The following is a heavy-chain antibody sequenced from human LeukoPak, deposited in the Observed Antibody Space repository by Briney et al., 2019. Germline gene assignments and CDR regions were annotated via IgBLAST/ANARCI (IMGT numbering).Heavy chain of an antibody. V-gene: IGHV3-48*01. D-gene: IGHD6-19*01. Sequence: GRSLRLSCAASGFTFSSHSMNWVRQAPGQGLEWVSYISSSSHTIYYADSVKGRFTISRDNARNSLYLQMNILRAEDTAVYYCARRSRLAEAFYFDYWGQGTLVTVSS. J-gene: IGHJ4*02. CDR2: ISSSSHTI. CDR1: GFTFSSHS. CDR3: ARRSRLAEAFYFDY.